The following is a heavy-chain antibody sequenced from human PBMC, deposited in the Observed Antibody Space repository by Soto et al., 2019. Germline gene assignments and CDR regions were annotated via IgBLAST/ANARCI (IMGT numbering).Heavy chain of an antibody. CDR3: AYSSGWWRLDV. CDR2: KHHSGST. J-gene: IGHJ6*02. V-gene: IGHV4-4*02. Sequence: QVHLQESGPGLVKPSGTLSLTCGVSGGSINNGYWWTWVRQPPGKGLEWIGEKHHSGSTNYNLSLKSRVSISLDKFKNQFSLILSSVTAADTAVYYCAYSSGWWRLDVWGQGTTVTVSS. D-gene: IGHD6-19*01. CDR1: GGSINNGYW.